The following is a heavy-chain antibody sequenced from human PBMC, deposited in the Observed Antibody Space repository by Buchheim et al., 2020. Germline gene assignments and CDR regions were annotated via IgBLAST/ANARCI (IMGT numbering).Heavy chain of an antibody. V-gene: IGHV4-59*08. Sequence: QVQLQESGPGLVKPSETLSLTCTVSGGSISSYYWSWIRQPPGGGLECIAYIHYSGSTNYNPSLKSRVTISVDTSKHQFSRKVSSVTAADTAVYYCARQGHYGDYDNWGQGTL. CDR1: GGSISSYY. D-gene: IGHD4-17*01. CDR3: ARQGHYGDYDN. CDR2: IHYSGST. J-gene: IGHJ4*02.